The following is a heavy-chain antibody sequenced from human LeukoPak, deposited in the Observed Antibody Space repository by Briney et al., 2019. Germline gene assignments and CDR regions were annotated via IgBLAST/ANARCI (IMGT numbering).Heavy chain of an antibody. CDR3: ARFQANSAVAGTGDY. J-gene: IGHJ4*02. Sequence: SVKLSCKASGYTFTSYDIDWVRQATGEGLEWMGWMKPNSGNTGYAQKFQGRVTMNRNTSISTAYMELSSLRSEDTAVYYCARFQANSAVAGTGDYWGQGTLVTVSS. CDR2: MKPNSGNT. D-gene: IGHD6-13*01. V-gene: IGHV1-8*01. CDR1: GYTFTSYD.